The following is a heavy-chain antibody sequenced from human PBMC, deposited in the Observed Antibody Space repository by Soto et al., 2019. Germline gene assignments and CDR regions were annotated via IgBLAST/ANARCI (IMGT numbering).Heavy chain of an antibody. CDR1: GGTFSSYT. D-gene: IGHD1-26*01. V-gene: IGHV1-69*02. CDR3: ARALVGAVSNWFDP. Sequence: QVQLVQSGAEVKKPGSSVKVSCKASGGTFSSYTISWVRQAPGQGLEWMGRIIPILGIANYAQKFQGRVTITADKATSTADMELSSLRSEDTAVYYCARALVGAVSNWFDPLGQGTLVTVSS. J-gene: IGHJ5*02. CDR2: IIPILGIA.